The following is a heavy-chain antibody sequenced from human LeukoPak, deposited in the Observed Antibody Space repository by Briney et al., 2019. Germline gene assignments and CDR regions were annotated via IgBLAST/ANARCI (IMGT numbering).Heavy chain of an antibody. V-gene: IGHV3-11*04. Sequence: PGGSLRLSCAASGFTFSDYYMSWIRQAPGKGLEWVSYISSSGSTIYYADSVKGRFTISRDNSKNTLYLQVNSLRAEDTAVYYCAKDIEMATIFRDSDAFDIWGQGTMVTVSS. CDR1: GFTFSDYY. CDR2: ISSSGSTI. J-gene: IGHJ3*02. CDR3: AKDIEMATIFRDSDAFDI. D-gene: IGHD5-24*01.